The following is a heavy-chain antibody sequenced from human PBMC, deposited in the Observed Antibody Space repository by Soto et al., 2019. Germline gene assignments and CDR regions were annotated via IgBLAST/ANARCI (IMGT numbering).Heavy chain of an antibody. Sequence: GGSLRLSCAASGFTLSSNGMHWVRQAPGKGLEWVAVISYDGSNKYYADSVKGRFTISRDNSKNTLYLQMNSLRAEDTAVYYCAKDGDTYDSSGYYYDYWGQGTLVTVSS. CDR3: AKDGDTYDSSGYYYDY. J-gene: IGHJ4*02. CDR1: GFTLSSNG. D-gene: IGHD3-22*01. V-gene: IGHV3-30*18. CDR2: ISYDGSNK.